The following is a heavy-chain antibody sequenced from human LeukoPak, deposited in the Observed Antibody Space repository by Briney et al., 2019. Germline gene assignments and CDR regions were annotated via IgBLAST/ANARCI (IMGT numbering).Heavy chain of an antibody. V-gene: IGHV4-4*07. CDR2: IYSSGNT. CDR1: GGPISSNH. J-gene: IGHJ3*01. D-gene: IGHD6-13*01. Sequence: PSETLSITWRVTGGPISSNHGGWVRQPAGKGLEYIGRIYSSGNTNYNPSLKSGVTMSVDTSKNHFSLLLHSVTAADTAGYYCARVWLSRGSSWAFDLWGRGTMVIVSS. CDR3: ARVWLSRGSSWAFDL.